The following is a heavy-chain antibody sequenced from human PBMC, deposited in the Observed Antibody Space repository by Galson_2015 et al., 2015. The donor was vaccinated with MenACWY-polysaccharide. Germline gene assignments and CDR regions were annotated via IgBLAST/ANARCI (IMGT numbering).Heavy chain of an antibody. CDR2: ITGSSDTI. CDR3: ARERATAIADSNGMDV. CDR1: GFDFTRYS. D-gene: IGHD5-12*01. Sequence: SLRLSCAASGFDFTRYSMNWVRQAPGKGLEWLSYITGSSDTIYYADSVKGRFTISRDNAKNSLVLQLRSLTVEDTAVYYCARERATAIADSNGMDVWGQGTAVTVSS. V-gene: IGHV3-48*01. J-gene: IGHJ6*02.